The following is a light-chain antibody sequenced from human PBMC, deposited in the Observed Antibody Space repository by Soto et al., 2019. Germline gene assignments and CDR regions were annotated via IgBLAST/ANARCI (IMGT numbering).Light chain of an antibody. CDR1: SSDVGAYNY. CDR2: EVN. Sequence: QSVLTQPASVSGSPGQSITISCTGTSSDVGAYNYFSWYQQYPGKAPKLIIYEVNNRPSGVSSHFFGTKSGHEASLSISGLQAADDVDYYCSSSTTASFPYVFGTGPKVTVL. V-gene: IGLV2-14*01. J-gene: IGLJ1*01. CDR3: SSSTTASFPYV.